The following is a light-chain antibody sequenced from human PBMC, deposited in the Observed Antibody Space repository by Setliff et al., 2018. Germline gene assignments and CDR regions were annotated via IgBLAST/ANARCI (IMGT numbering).Light chain of an antibody. CDR2: EVT. J-gene: IGLJ2*01. Sequence: QSALTQPASVSGSPGQSITISCSGTIGDVGAYDFVSWYQHHPGKAPKLVIYEVTNRPSGISNRFSGSKSGNSASLIISGLQAEDEADYYCCSYAGNSRVVFGGGTKVTVL. V-gene: IGLV2-14*01. CDR3: CSYAGNSRVV. CDR1: IGDVGAYDF.